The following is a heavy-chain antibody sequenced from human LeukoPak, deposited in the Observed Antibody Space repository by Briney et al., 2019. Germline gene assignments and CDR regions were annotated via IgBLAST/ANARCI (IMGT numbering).Heavy chain of an antibody. CDR2: IYYSGST. D-gene: IGHD2-2*01. Sequence: SETLSLTCTVSGGSISSYYWSWIRQPPGKGLEWIGYIYYSGSTNYNPSLKSRVTISVDTSKNQFSLKLSSVTAADTAVYYCASGPNCSSTSCYFRGEGWFDPWGQGTLVTVSS. CDR1: GGSISSYY. V-gene: IGHV4-59*12. CDR3: ASGPNCSSTSCYFRGEGWFDP. J-gene: IGHJ5*02.